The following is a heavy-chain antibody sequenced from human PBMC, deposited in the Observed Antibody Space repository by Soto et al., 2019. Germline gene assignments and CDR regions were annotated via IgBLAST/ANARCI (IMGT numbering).Heavy chain of an antibody. CDR1: GSTFTSYG. V-gene: IGHV1-18*01. J-gene: IGHJ1*01. CDR3: AREDYGDYGHPLFQN. Sequence: ASLKVSCKTSGSTFTSYGISCVRHSPGQGLELMGWISAYNGNTNYAQKLQGRATMTTDTSTSTAYMELRSLRSDDTAVHYCAREDYGDYGHPLFQNWGQGTLVTVSS. CDR2: ISAYNGNT. D-gene: IGHD4-17*01.